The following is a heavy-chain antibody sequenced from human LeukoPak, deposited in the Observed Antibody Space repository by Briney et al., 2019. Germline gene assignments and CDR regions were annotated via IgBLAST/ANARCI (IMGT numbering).Heavy chain of an antibody. V-gene: IGHV3-66*01. CDR1: GFTVGSNY. CDR2: VYTGGRT. Sequence: PGGSLRLSCAASGFTVGSNYMSWVRQAPGKGLEYISVVYTGGRTYYADSVKGRFTISRDNSKNTLYLQLNSLRAEDTAVYYCARLTPRTIVTSGYFDYWGQGTLVTVSS. CDR3: ARLTPRTIVTSGYFDY. D-gene: IGHD4-23*01. J-gene: IGHJ4*02.